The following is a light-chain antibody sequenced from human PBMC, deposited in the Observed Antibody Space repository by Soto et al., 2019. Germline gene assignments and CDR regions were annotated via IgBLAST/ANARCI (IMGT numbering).Light chain of an antibody. CDR3: QQYGSSPRT. CDR2: GAS. V-gene: IGKV3-20*01. CDR1: QSVSRNY. Sequence: EIVLTQPPGTLSLSPGERATLSCRASQSVSRNYLAWYQQRPGQAPRLHIYGASSRATGIPDRFSGSGSGTDFTLTISRLEPEDFAVYYCQQYGSSPRTFGQGTKVEIK. J-gene: IGKJ1*01.